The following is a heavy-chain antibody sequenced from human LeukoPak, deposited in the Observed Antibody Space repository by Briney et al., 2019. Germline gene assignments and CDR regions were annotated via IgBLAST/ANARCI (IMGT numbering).Heavy chain of an antibody. CDR1: GFTFSSYW. V-gene: IGHV3-7*01. J-gene: IGHJ4*02. CDR3: ARDYHRRYCYYDSSGYYQGFDY. D-gene: IGHD3-22*01. CDR2: IKQDGSEK. Sequence: QPGGSLRLSCAASGFTFSSYWMRWVRQAPGKGLEWVANIKQDGSEKYYVDSVKGRFTISRDNAKNSLYLQMNSLRAEDTAVYYCARDYHRRYCYYDSSGYYQGFDYWGQGTLVTVSS.